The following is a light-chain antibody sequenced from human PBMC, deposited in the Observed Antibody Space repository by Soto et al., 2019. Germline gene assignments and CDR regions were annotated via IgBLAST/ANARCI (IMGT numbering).Light chain of an antibody. CDR2: GAS. CDR1: QSVSSS. V-gene: IGKV3-15*01. Sequence: EIVMTQSPATLSVSPGQRPTLSWRASQSVSSSLAWYQQKPGQAPRLLIYGASTRATGIPARFSGSGSGTEFTLTISSLQSEDFAVYYCQQYNNWPLTFGGGTKVEIK. CDR3: QQYNNWPLT. J-gene: IGKJ4*01.